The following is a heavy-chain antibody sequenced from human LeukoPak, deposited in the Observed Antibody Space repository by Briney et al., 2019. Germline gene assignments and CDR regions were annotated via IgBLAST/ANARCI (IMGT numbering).Heavy chain of an antibody. D-gene: IGHD1-26*01. J-gene: IGHJ4*02. Sequence: SETLSLTCTVSSGSISSYYWGWVRQPPGKGLEWIGRIYTTGTTHYNPSLKSRVTMSMDTSTNQFSLNLRSMTAADTAVYYCGRQGYTAGYYFLDYWSQGTLVAVS. CDR1: SGSISSYY. CDR3: GRQGYTAGYYFLDY. CDR2: IYTTGTT. V-gene: IGHV4-4*07.